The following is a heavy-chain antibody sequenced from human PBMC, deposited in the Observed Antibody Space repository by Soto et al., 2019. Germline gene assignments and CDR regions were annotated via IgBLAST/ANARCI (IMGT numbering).Heavy chain of an antibody. CDR1: GFTFSSYA. J-gene: IGHJ6*04. Sequence: GGSLRLSCAASGFTFSSYAMSWVRQAPGKGLEWVSAISGSGGSTYYADSVKGRFTISRDNSKNTLYLQMNSLRAEDTAVYYCAKAPRFLEWLGMDVWGKGTTVTVSS. CDR3: AKAPRFLEWLGMDV. V-gene: IGHV3-23*01. D-gene: IGHD3-3*01. CDR2: ISGSGGST.